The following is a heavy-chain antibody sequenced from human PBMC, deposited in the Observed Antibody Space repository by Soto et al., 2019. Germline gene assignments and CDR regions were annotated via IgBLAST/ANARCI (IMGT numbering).Heavy chain of an antibody. CDR3: ATRDTSRFY. D-gene: IGHD5-18*01. CDR2: SHQSGYT. CDR1: GVSISSHDW. J-gene: IGHJ4*02. Sequence: QVQLQESGPGLVKPSGTLSLTCAVSGVSISSHDWWTWVRQPPGKGLEWIGESHQSGYTHSNSSLESRVTISVDKSKIQFPLILTSMTVADTAVYYCATRDTSRFYWGQGTRVTVSS. V-gene: IGHV4-4*02.